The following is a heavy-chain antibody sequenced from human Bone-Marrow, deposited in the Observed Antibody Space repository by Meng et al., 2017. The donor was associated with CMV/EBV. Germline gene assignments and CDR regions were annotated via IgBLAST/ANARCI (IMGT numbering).Heavy chain of an antibody. J-gene: IGHJ4*02. CDR3: ARETDGYGRFDY. CDR2: FDPADGET. V-gene: IGHV1-24*01. D-gene: IGHD5-24*01. CDR1: GYTLTELS. Sequence: ASVKVSCKVSGYTLTELSMHWVRQAPGKGLQWMGGFDPADGETIYAQKFQGRVTMTEDTPTDTAYMELSSLRSEDTAVYYCARETDGYGRFDYWGQGTLGTVSS.